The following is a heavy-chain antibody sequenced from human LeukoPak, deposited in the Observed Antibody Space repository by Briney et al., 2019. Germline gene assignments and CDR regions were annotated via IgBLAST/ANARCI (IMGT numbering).Heavy chain of an antibody. D-gene: IGHD5-18*01. J-gene: IGHJ4*02. Sequence: SETLSLTCTVSGFSISSGHYWSWIRQPPGKGLEWIGEINHSGSTNYNPSLKSRVTISVDTSKNQFSLKLSSVTAADTAVYYCARGSAISSYGPPRGFRRFDHWGQGTLVTVSS. V-gene: IGHV4-34*01. CDR1: GFSISSGHY. CDR2: INHSGST. CDR3: ARGSAISSYGPPRGFRRFDH.